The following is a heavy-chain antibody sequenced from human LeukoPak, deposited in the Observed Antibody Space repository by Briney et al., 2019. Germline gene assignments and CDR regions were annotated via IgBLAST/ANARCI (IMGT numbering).Heavy chain of an antibody. V-gene: IGHV3-7*01. Sequence: PGGSLRLSCAASGFTFSNYWMAWVRQAPGKGLEWVAGLDQGESEKYCVDSVKGRFTISRDNGKNSLYLQMNNLRADDTAVYYCARDMGYGDYWGQGTLVAVSS. CDR2: LDQGESEK. CDR1: GFTFSNYW. D-gene: IGHD5-12*01. J-gene: IGHJ4*02. CDR3: ARDMGYGDY.